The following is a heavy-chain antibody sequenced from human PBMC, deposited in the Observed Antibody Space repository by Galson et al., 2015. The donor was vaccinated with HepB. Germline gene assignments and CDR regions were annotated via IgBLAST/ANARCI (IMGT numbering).Heavy chain of an antibody. J-gene: IGHJ4*02. D-gene: IGHD6-25*01. CDR2: IWYDGTND. CDR1: GFAFNGYG. CDR3: ARAGGLFTSSGLDF. Sequence: SLRLSCAASGFAFNGYGMHWVRQAPGKGLEWVALIWYDGTNDYYADSVKGRFTISRDNSKNTLFLHMNSLRAEDTGIYYCARAGGLFTSSGLDFWGQGTLVTVSS. V-gene: IGHV3-33*01.